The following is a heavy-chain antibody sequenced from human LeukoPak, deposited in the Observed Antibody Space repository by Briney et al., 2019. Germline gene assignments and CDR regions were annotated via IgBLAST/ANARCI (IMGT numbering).Heavy chain of an antibody. D-gene: IGHD3-22*01. V-gene: IGHV1-69*13. CDR2: IIPIFGTA. J-gene: IGHJ2*01. CDR1: GGTFSSYA. CDR3: ARDRHNYYDSSGSTTGTSYFDL. Sequence: SVKVSCKASGGTFSSYAISWVRQAPGQGLEWMGGIIPIFGTANYAQKFQGRVTITADESTSTAYMELSSLRSEDTAVYYCARDRHNYYDSSGSTTGTSYFDLWGRGTLVTVSS.